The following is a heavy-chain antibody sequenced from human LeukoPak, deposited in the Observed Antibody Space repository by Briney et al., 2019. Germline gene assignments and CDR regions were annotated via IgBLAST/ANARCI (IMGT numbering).Heavy chain of an antibody. CDR2: ISSSGSTI. Sequence: GGSLRLSCARSEFTFSDYYMRWIRQAPGKGLEWVSYISSSGSTIYYADSVKGRFTISRDNAKNSLYLQMNSLRAEDTAVYYCARDPGYYYGMDVWGQGTTVTVSS. CDR3: ARDPGYYYGMDV. J-gene: IGHJ6*02. V-gene: IGHV3-11*01. CDR1: EFTFSDYY.